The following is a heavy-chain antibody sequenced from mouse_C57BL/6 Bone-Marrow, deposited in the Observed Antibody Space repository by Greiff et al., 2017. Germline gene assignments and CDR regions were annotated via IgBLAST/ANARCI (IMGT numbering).Heavy chain of an antibody. CDR3: ASVTVVESYYAMDY. V-gene: IGHV1-59*01. CDR1: GYTFTSYW. D-gene: IGHD1-1*01. CDR2: IDPSDSYT. Sequence: VQLQQPGAELVRPGTSVKLSCKASGYTFTSYWMHWVKQRPGQGLEWIGVIDPSDSYTNYNQKFKGKATLTVDTSSSTAYMQLSSLTSEDSAVYYCASVTVVESYYAMDYWGQGTSVTVSS. J-gene: IGHJ4*01.